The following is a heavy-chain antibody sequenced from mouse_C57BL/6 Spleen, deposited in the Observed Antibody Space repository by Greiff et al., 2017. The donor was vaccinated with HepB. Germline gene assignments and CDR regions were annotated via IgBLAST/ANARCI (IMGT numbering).Heavy chain of an antibody. Sequence: QVHVKQPGAELVMPGASVKLSCKASGYTFTSYWMHWVKQRPGQGLEWIGEIDPSDSYTNYNQKFKGKSTLTVDKSSSTAYMQLSSLTSEDSAVYYCARRGGYDVRYYAMDYWGQGTSVTVSS. CDR1: GYTFTSYW. CDR2: IDPSDSYT. CDR3: ARRGGYDVRYYAMDY. D-gene: IGHD2-2*01. V-gene: IGHV1-69*01. J-gene: IGHJ4*01.